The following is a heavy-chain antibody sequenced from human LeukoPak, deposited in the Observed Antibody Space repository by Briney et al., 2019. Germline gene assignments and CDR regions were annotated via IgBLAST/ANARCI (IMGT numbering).Heavy chain of an antibody. D-gene: IGHD6-13*01. CDR1: GGSISSSSDY. V-gene: IGHV4-39*01. Sequence: SETLSLTCTVSGGSISSSSDYWGWIRQPPGEGLEWIGSISYSGSTYYNPSLKSRLTISVDTSKNQFSLKLSSVTAADTAVYYCARLRGGIAAAGRGLCDYWGQGTLVTVSS. CDR3: ARLRGGIAAAGRGLCDY. CDR2: ISYSGST. J-gene: IGHJ4*02.